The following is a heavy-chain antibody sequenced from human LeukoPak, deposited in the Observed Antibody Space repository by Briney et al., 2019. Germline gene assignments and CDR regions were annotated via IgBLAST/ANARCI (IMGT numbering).Heavy chain of an antibody. Sequence: SETLSLTCTASGDSISNYYWSWIRQPPGKGLEWIGYIYDSGSTDYYPSLMSRVTISVGKSKTQFSLQLTSVTAADTPVYYCAGAPQLYHFDYWGQGTLVTVSS. D-gene: IGHD2-8*01. CDR3: AGAPQLYHFDY. CDR1: GDSISNYY. V-gene: IGHV4-59*01. CDR2: IYDSGST. J-gene: IGHJ4*02.